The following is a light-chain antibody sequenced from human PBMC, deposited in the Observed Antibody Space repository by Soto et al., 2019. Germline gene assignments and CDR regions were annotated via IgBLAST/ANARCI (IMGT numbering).Light chain of an antibody. CDR2: LNSDGSH. J-gene: IGLJ3*02. CDR3: QTWGTGIQGV. CDR1: SGHSSYA. Sequence: QLVLTQSPSASASLGASVKLTCTLSSGHSSYAIAWHQQQPEKGPRYLMKLNSDGSHSKGDGIPDRFSGSSSGAERYLTISSLQSVDEADYYCQTWGTGIQGVFGGGTKLTVL. V-gene: IGLV4-69*01.